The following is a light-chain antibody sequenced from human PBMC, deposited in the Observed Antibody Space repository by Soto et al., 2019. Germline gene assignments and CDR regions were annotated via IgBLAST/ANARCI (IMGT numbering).Light chain of an antibody. J-gene: IGKJ1*01. V-gene: IGKV3-20*01. CDR1: QSVSNNY. CDR3: QQYGSSGT. CDR2: GAS. Sequence: ETVLTQSPARLSLSPVERATLSCRASQSVSNNYLAWYQQKPGQAPRLLIYGASNRATGIPDRFSGSGSGTDFTLTISRLEPEDFAVYYCQQYGSSGTFGQGTKVDIK.